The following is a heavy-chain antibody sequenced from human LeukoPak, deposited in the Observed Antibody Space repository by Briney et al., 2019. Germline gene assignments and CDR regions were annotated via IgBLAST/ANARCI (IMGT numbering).Heavy chain of an antibody. D-gene: IGHD1-14*01. CDR1: GYTFTGYY. J-gene: IGHJ6*02. Sequence: ASVKVSCKASGYTFTGYYMHWVRQAPGQGLEWMGWINPNSGGTNYAQKFQGRVTMARDTSISTAYMELSRLRSDDTAVYYCARTDRYYYYGMDVWGQGTTVTVSS. CDR3: ARTDRYYYYGMDV. CDR2: INPNSGGT. V-gene: IGHV1-2*02.